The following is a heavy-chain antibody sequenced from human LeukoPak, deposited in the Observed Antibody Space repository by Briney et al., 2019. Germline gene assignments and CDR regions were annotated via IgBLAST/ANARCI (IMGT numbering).Heavy chain of an antibody. CDR3: GKTLLNSGRYYGGVSAFDY. J-gene: IGHJ4*02. D-gene: IGHD1-26*01. CDR1: GFTFSGFA. V-gene: IGHV3-23*01. CDR2: IFGGGANT. Sequence: GGSLRLSCAASGFTFSGFAMNWVRQTPGGGLEWVSGIFGGGANTFYADSVKGRFTISRYNSKKKLYLQMNSLRAEGKVIYYCGKTLLNSGRYYGGVSAFDYWGQGTLVTVSS.